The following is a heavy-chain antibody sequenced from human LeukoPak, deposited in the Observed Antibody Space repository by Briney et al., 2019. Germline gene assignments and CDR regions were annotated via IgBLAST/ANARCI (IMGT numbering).Heavy chain of an antibody. CDR3: ARAYCSSTSCFNWFDP. CDR2: INPNSGGT. V-gene: IGHV1-2*06. D-gene: IGHD2-2*01. J-gene: IGHJ5*02. CDR1: GYTFTSYY. Sequence: ASVKVSCKASGYTFTSYYMHWVRQAPGQGLEWMGRINPNSGGTNYAQKFQGRVTMTRDTSISTAYMELSRLRSDDTAVYYCARAYCSSTSCFNWFDPWGQGTLVTVSS.